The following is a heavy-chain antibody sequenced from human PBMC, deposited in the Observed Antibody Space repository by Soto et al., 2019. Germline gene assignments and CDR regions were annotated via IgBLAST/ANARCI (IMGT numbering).Heavy chain of an antibody. V-gene: IGHV3-48*02. J-gene: IGHJ6*02. CDR1: GFTFSSYT. D-gene: IGHD6-13*01. CDR2: ITSSSSTI. Sequence: EVQLVESGGGLVQPGGSLRLSCAASGFTFSSYTMNWVRQAPGKGLEWVSYITSSSSTIYYADSVKGRFTISRDNAKNSLYLQMNSMRDDDTAVYYCARTLAAAASYYYYGMDVWGQGTTVTVSS. CDR3: ARTLAAAASYYYYGMDV.